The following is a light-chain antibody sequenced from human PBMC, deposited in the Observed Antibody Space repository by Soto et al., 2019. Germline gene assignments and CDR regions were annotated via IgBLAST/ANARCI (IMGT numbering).Light chain of an antibody. J-gene: IGLJ1*01. V-gene: IGLV2-14*01. CDR3: SSYTSSSAPHYV. CDR1: SSDVGGYNY. Sequence: QSVLTQPASVSGSPGQSITISCTGTSSDVGGYNYVSWYQQHPGKAPKLMIYDVSNRPSGVSNRFSGSKSGNTASLTISGLQAEDEADYYCSSYTSSSAPHYVFGTGTKVTVL. CDR2: DVS.